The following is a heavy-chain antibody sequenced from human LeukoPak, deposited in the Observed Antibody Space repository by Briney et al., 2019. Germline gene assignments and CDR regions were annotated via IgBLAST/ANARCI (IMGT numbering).Heavy chain of an antibody. D-gene: IGHD3-10*01. Sequence: TGGSLRLSCAVSGITLSNYGMSWVRQAPGKGLKWVAGLSGSGGGTNYADSVQGRFTISRDNPKNTLYLQMNSLRAEDTAVYFCAKRGVVIRVFLVGFHKEAYYFDSWGQGALVTVSS. J-gene: IGHJ4*02. CDR3: AKRGVVIRVFLVGFHKEAYYFDS. V-gene: IGHV3-23*01. CDR1: GITLSNYG. CDR2: LSGSGGGT.